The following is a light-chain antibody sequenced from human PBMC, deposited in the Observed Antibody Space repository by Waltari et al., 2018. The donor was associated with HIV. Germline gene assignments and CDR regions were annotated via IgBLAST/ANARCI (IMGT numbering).Light chain of an antibody. CDR3: QQGYSIPLT. V-gene: IGKV1-39*01. CDR2: AAS. CDR1: ERISTY. Sequence: DTQMTQSPSSLSASVGDKVSITCRASERISTYLSWYQQRSGRAPKLLIYAASTLETGVPSRFSGHGSGTEFTLTISSLQPEDFATYYCQQGYSIPLTFGGGTKVEIK. J-gene: IGKJ4*01.